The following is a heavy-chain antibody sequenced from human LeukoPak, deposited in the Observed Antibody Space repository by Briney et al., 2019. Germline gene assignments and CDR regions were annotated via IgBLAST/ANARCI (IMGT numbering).Heavy chain of an antibody. J-gene: IGHJ5*02. CDR1: GGSISSYY. CDR2: IYYSGST. CDR3: ARGYCGGDCYGWFDP. V-gene: IGHV4-59*01. D-gene: IGHD2-21*02. Sequence: SETLSLTCTVSGGSISSYYWSWIRQPPGKGLEWIGYIYYSGSTNYNPSLKSRVTISVDTSKNQFSLKLSSVTAAGTAVYYCARGYCGGDCYGWFDPWGQGTLVTVSS.